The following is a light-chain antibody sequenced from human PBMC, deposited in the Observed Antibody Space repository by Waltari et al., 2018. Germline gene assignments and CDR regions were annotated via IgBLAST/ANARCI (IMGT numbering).Light chain of an antibody. V-gene: IGKV4-1*01. CDR3: QQYYGIRG. CDR1: QSVLYSSNNKNY. J-gene: IGKJ1*01. CDR2: WAS. Sequence: DIVMTQSPDSLTVSLGERATINCKSSQSVLYSSNNKNYLAWFQQKPGQPPKLLIYWASTRESGVPDRFSGSGSGTDFTLTISSLQAEDVAVYYCQQYYGIRGFGQGTKVEIK.